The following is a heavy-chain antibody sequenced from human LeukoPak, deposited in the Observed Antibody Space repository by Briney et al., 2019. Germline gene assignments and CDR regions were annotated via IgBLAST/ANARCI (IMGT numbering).Heavy chain of an antibody. J-gene: IGHJ3*02. CDR1: SFSINRGFF. D-gene: IGHD4-23*01. V-gene: IGHV4-38-2*01. CDR2: IYHSGST. Sequence: PSETLSLTCVVSSFSINRGFFWGWIRQPPGKGLEWIGSIYHSGSTSYNPSLKGRSIISVDTPKNQFSLKLTSVTTADTAVYYCARVGGQATSNLEAFHIWGQGTMVTVSS. CDR3: ARVGGQATSNLEAFHI.